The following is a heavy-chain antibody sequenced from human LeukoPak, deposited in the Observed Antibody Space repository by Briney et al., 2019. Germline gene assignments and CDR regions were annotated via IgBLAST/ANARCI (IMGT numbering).Heavy chain of an antibody. D-gene: IGHD2-15*01. CDR2: IWYDGSEK. CDR1: GSTFRNYG. J-gene: IGHJ4*02. Sequence: TGGSLRLSCAVSGSTFRNYGMHWVRQAPGKGLEWVAVIWYDGSEKYYVDSVKGRFTISRDNSKNTLYLQMNSLRAEDTALYYCASGRGGRGGINYFDYWGQGTLVTVSP. V-gene: IGHV3-33*01. CDR3: ASGRGGRGGINYFDY.